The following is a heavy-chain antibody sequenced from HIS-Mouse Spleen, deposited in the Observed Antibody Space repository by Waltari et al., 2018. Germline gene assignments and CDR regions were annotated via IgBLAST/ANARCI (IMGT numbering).Heavy chain of an antibody. CDR3: ARGPLGPDAFDI. CDR1: GGSFSGYY. J-gene: IGHJ3*02. V-gene: IGHV4-34*01. CDR2: INHSGST. Sequence: QVQLQQWGAGLLKPSETLSLTCAVYGGSFSGYYWSWIRQPPGKGLEWIGEINHSGSTNYNPSLKSRVTISVDTSKNQFSLKLSSVTAADTAVYYRARGPLGPDAFDIWGQGTMVTVSS.